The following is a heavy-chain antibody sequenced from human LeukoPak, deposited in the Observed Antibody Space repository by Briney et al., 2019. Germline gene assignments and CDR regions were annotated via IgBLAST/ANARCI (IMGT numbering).Heavy chain of an antibody. J-gene: IGHJ5*02. V-gene: IGHV5-51*01. CDR2: IYPGDSDT. CDR1: GYSFTSYW. Sequence: GESLKISFKGSGYSFTSYWIGWVRQMPGKGLEWMGIIYPGDSDTRYSPSFQGQVTISADKSISTAYLQWSSLKASDTAMYYCARERYGSGSYYGNWFDRWGQGTLVTVSS. D-gene: IGHD3-10*01. CDR3: ARERYGSGSYYGNWFDR.